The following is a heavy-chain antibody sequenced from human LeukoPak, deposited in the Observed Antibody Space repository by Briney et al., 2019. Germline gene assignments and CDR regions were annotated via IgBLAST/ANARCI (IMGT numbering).Heavy chain of an antibody. Sequence: GGSLRLSCAASGFTFSSYSMNWVRQAPGKGLEWVSSISSSSSYIYYADSVKGRFTISRDNAKNSLYLQMNSLRAEDTAVYYCARVDSGCDPGDYWGQGTLVTVSS. D-gene: IGHD5-12*01. CDR2: ISSSSSYI. V-gene: IGHV3-21*01. J-gene: IGHJ4*02. CDR3: ARVDSGCDPGDY. CDR1: GFTFSSYS.